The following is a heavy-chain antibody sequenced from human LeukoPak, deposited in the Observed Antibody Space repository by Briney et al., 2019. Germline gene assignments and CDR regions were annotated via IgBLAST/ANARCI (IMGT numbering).Heavy chain of an antibody. CDR1: GFTFDDYA. Sequence: PGGSLRLSCAASGFTFDDYAMHWVRQAPGKGLEWVSGISWISGSIGYADSVKGRFTISRDNAKNSLYLQMNSLRAEDMALYYCAKDGDTVMAPLDLWDRCTLSTVSS. J-gene: IGHJ2*01. CDR2: ISWISGSI. CDR3: AKDGDTVMAPLDL. V-gene: IGHV3-9*03. D-gene: IGHD5-18*01.